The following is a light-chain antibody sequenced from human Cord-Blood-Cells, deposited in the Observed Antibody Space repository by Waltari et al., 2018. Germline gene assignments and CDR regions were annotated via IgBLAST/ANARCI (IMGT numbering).Light chain of an antibody. V-gene: IGKV1-39*01. J-gene: IGKJ4*01. CDR3: QQSYSTLT. CDR1: QSISSY. CDR2: AAS. Sequence: DIQMTQSPSSVSASVGERVTITCRASQSISSYLNWYQQKPGKAPKLLIYAASSLQSGVPSRFSGSGSGTDFTLTISSLQPEDFATYYCQQSYSTLTFGGGTKVEIK.